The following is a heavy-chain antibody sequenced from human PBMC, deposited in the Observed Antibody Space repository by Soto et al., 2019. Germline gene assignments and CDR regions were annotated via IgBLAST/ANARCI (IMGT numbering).Heavy chain of an antibody. CDR2: TYYRSKWYN. CDR3: ARDRITDSSSWYQGDYYGMDV. Sequence: SQTLSLTCAISGDGVSSNSAAWNWIRQSPSRGLEWLGRTYYRSKWYNDYAVSVKSRITINPDISKNQFSLQLNSVTPEDTAVYYCARDRITDSSSWYQGDYYGMDVWGQGTTVTVSS. CDR1: GDGVSSNSAA. D-gene: IGHD6-13*01. J-gene: IGHJ6*02. V-gene: IGHV6-1*01.